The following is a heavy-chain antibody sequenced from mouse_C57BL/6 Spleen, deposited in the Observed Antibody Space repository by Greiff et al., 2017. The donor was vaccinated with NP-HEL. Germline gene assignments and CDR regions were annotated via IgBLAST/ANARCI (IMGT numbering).Heavy chain of an antibody. V-gene: IGHV1-62-2*01. D-gene: IGHD2-1*01. Sequence: VKLVESGAELVKPGASVKLSCKASGYTFTEYTIHWVKQRSGQGLEWIGWFYPGSGSIKYNEKFKDKATLTADKSSSTVYMELSRLTSEDSAVYFCARHEIYYGNPSGFAYWGQGTLVTVSA. J-gene: IGHJ3*01. CDR2: FYPGSGSI. CDR1: GYTFTEYT. CDR3: ARHEIYYGNPSGFAY.